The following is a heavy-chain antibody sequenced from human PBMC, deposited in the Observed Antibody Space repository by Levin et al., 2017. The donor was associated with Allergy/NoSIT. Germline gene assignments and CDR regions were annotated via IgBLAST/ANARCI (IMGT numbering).Heavy chain of an antibody. CDR3: VRDSSASY. CDR2: MNGDGSST. D-gene: IGHD3-22*01. Sequence: GGSLRLSCAASGFTFSSHWMHWVRQAPGKGLVWVSRMNGDGSSTDYADSVKGRFTISRDNAKNTLYLQMNSLRAEDTAVYYCVRDSSASYWGQGTLVTVSS. V-gene: IGHV3-74*01. J-gene: IGHJ4*02. CDR1: GFTFSSHW.